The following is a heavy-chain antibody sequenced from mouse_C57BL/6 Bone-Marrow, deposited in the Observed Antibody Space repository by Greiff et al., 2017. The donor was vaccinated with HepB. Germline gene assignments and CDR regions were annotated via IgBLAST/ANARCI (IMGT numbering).Heavy chain of an antibody. CDR2: ISSGSSTI. Sequence: EVQRVESGGGLVKPGGSLKLSCAASGFTFSDYGMHWVRQAPEKGLEWVAYISSGSSTIYYADTVKGRFTISRDNAKNTLFLQMTSLRAEDTAMYYCARGGYSNYDYWGQGTTLTVSS. D-gene: IGHD2-5*01. CDR3: ARGGYSNYDY. CDR1: GFTFSDYG. J-gene: IGHJ2*01. V-gene: IGHV5-17*01.